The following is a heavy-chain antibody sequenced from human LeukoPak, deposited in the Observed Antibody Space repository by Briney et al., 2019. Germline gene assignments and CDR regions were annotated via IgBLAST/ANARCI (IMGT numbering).Heavy chain of an antibody. V-gene: IGHV3-48*03. CDR2: ISSSGSTI. CDR1: EFTFSSYE. Sequence: GGSLRLSCAASEFTFSSYEMNWVRQAPGKGLEWVSYISSSGSTILYADSLKGRFSISRDNAKKSLFLQMNSLRAGDTAVYYCAREKASTTGTTDYDYWGQGTLVTVSS. CDR3: AREKASTTGTTDYDY. D-gene: IGHD1-1*01. J-gene: IGHJ4*02.